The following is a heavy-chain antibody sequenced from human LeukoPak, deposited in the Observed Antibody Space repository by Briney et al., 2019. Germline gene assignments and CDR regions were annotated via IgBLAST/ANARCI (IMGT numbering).Heavy chain of an antibody. D-gene: IGHD3-10*01. J-gene: IGHJ6*03. CDR2: IYYSGST. Sequence: SETLSLSCTVSGGSISSYYWSWIRQPPGKGLEWIGYIYYSGSTNYNPSLKSRVTISVDTSKNRFSLKLRSVTAADTAVYYCARTTTVRGTYYMDVWGKGTTVTVSS. V-gene: IGHV4-59*01. CDR3: ARTTTVRGTYYMDV. CDR1: GGSISSYY.